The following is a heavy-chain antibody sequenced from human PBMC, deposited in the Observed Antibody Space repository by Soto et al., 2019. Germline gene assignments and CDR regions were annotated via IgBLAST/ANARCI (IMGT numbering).Heavy chain of an antibody. CDR3: AGDVAYYYGMDV. CDR2: INASIGTT. V-gene: IGHV1-46*03. J-gene: IGHJ6*02. CDR1: GYTFTSQN. Sequence: ASVKVSCKASGYTFTSQNMHWVRQAPGQRLEWMGVINASIGTTTYAQKFQGRVTITRDTSTSTAYMELSSLRSEDTAVYYCAGDVAYYYGMDVWGQGTTVTVSS.